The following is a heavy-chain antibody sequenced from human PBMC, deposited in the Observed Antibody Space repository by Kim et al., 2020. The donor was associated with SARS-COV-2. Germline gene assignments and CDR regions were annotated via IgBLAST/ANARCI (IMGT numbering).Heavy chain of an antibody. V-gene: IGHV3-23*01. CDR1: GFTFSSYA. D-gene: IGHD1-1*01. Sequence: GGSLRLSCAASGFTFSSYAMSWVRQAPGKGLEWVSGISKSGGSTDYADSVKGRFTISRDNSKNTLWLQMNSLRADDTAIYYCTKRNPYYFDYWGQGNRVIVSS. CDR2: ISKSGGST. CDR3: TKRNPYYFDY. J-gene: IGHJ4*02.